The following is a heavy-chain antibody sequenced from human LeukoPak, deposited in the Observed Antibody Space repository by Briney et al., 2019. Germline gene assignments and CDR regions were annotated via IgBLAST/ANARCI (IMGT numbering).Heavy chain of an antibody. D-gene: IGHD6-13*01. Sequence: GGSLRLSCAASGFPVSSNHMGWVRQAPGKGLEWVSVIFGGGKTSYAGSVQGRVTLSRDNSKNTLYLQMIRLRVEDTAVYYCAAWGGSSWFDYWGQGTLVTVSS. CDR1: GFPVSSNH. J-gene: IGHJ4*02. CDR2: IFGGGKT. CDR3: AAWGGSSWFDY. V-gene: IGHV3-53*01.